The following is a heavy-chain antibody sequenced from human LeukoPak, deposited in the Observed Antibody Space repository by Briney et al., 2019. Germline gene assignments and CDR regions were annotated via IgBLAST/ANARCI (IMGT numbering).Heavy chain of an antibody. J-gene: IGHJ5*02. CDR3: ARGPGAGTTIWFDP. Sequence: ASVKVSCKASGYTFTSYGISWVRQAPGQGLEWMGWISAYNGNTNYAQKFQGRVTITADESTSTAYMELSSLRSEDTAVYYCARGPGAGTTIWFDPWGQGTLVTVSS. D-gene: IGHD1-7*01. V-gene: IGHV1-18*01. CDR2: ISAYNGNT. CDR1: GYTFTSYG.